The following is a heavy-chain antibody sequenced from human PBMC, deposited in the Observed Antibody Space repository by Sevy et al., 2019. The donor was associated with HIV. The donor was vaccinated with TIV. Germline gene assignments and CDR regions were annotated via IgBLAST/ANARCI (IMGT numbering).Heavy chain of an antibody. Sequence: GGSLRLSCAASGFTFSSFFMHWVRQAPGKGLEWVATISYDGSNEHYADSVKGRFTISRDNSKNALYLQMNSLRAEDTAVYYSALERLSSKVAEYFQNWGQGTLVTNSS. CDR1: GFTFSSFF. D-gene: IGHD1-1*01. CDR3: ALERLSSKVAEYFQN. V-gene: IGHV3-30-3*01. J-gene: IGHJ1*01. CDR2: ISYDGSNE.